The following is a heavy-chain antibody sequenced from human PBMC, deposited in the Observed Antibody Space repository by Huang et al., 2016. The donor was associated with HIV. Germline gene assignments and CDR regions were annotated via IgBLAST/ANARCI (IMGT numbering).Heavy chain of an antibody. CDR3: ARDATGYGTGWSTEFDY. J-gene: IGHJ4*02. CDR2: VGPNREKT. CDR1: VYTFDSYG. Sequence: HVQLVQSGADVKKPGASVKVSCKASVYTFDSYGINWVRQAPGQGLEWMGWVGPNREKTNHAQNRQGRVTMTTDTTTSTAYMELRILTSDATAVYYCARDATGYGTGWSTEFDYWGQGTLVTVSS. V-gene: IGHV1-18*04. D-gene: IGHD6-19*01.